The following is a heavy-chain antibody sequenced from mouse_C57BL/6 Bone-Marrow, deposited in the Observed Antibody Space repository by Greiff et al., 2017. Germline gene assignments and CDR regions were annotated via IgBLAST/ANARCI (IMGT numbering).Heavy chain of an antibody. V-gene: IGHV1-7*01. CDR3: ASNYYGSSYWYFDV. CDR1: GYTFTSYW. J-gene: IGHJ1*03. D-gene: IGHD1-1*01. Sequence: QVQLKQSGAELAKPGASVKLSCKASGYTFTSYWMHWVNQRPGQGLEWIGYINPSSGYTKYNQKFKDKATLTADKSTSTAYMQLSSLTYEDSAVYYCASNYYGSSYWYFDVWGTGTPVTVSS. CDR2: INPSSGYT.